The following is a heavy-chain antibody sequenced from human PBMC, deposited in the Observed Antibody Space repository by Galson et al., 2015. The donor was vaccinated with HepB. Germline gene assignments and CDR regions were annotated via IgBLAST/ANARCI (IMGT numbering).Heavy chain of an antibody. CDR3: AKRNDGGSQKDFDN. J-gene: IGHJ4*02. D-gene: IGHD3-16*01. V-gene: IGHV3-30*18. Sequence: SLRLSCAASGFTFNNYGMHWVRQAPSKGLEWVAVISYDGAYTLYSDSVKGRFTISRDNSKSTLYVEMNSLRPEDTAVYYCAKRNDGGSQKDFDNWGQGTLVTVSS. CDR1: GFTFNNYG. CDR2: ISYDGAYT.